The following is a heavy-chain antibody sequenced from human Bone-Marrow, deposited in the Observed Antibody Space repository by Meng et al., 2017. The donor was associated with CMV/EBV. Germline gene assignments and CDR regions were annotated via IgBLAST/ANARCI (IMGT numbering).Heavy chain of an antibody. CDR3: ARGLDTAMGRHYYYYYGMDV. J-gene: IGHJ6*02. CDR2: IYSGGST. Sequence: GGSLRLSCAASGFTVSSNYMSWVRQAPGKGLEWVSVIYSGGSTYYADSVKGRFTISRDNSKNTLYLQMNSLRAEDTAVYYCARGLDTAMGRHYYYYYGMDVWGQGTTVTVSS. D-gene: IGHD5-18*01. V-gene: IGHV3-66*02. CDR1: GFTVSSNY.